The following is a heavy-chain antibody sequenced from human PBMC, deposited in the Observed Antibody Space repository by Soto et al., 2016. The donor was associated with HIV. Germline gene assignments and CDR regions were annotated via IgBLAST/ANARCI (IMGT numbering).Heavy chain of an antibody. Sequence: EVQLLESGGGLIQPGGSLRLSCAASKFTFSDSAVSWVRQAPGKGLEWVSGISGSVSTYYADSIKGRFTISRDNSKNTLYLQMNGLTAEDTALYYCAKDPQYYYDSTAPFDYWGQDPGHRLL. CDR2: ISGSVST. V-gene: IGHV3-23*01. J-gene: IGHJ4*02. CDR3: AKDPQYYYDSTAPFDY. D-gene: IGHD3-22*01. CDR1: KFTFSDSA.